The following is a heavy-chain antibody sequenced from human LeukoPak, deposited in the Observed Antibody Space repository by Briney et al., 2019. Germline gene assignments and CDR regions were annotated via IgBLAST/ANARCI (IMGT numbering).Heavy chain of an antibody. Sequence: PRRSLRLSCAASGFTFNSYWMNWVRQAPGKGLEWVANIKQDGSMKNYVDSVKGRFTISRDNAKNSLFLQMNSLRAEDTAVYYCARDPSGSPVFDPWGQGTLVTVSS. CDR3: ARDPSGSPVFDP. CDR2: IKQDGSMK. V-gene: IGHV3-7*01. CDR1: GFTFNSYW. D-gene: IGHD3-10*01. J-gene: IGHJ5*02.